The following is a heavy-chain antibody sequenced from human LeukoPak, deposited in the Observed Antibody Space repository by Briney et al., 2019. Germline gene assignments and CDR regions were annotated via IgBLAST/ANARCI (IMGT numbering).Heavy chain of an antibody. Sequence: SETLSLTCTVSGGSISSYYWSWIRQPPGKGLEWIGYIYYSGNTNYNPSLKSRVTISVDTSKNQFSLKLSSVTAADTAVYYCARQGPLTTAVTTRTNPFDYWGQGTLVTVSS. V-gene: IGHV4-59*01. D-gene: IGHD4-11*01. CDR1: GGSISSYY. CDR2: IYYSGNT. J-gene: IGHJ4*02. CDR3: ARQGPLTTAVTTRTNPFDY.